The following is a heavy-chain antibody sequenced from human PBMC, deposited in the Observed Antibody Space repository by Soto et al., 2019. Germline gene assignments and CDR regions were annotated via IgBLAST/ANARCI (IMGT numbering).Heavy chain of an antibody. Sequence: PSETLSLTCTVSGGSISSGDYYWSWIRQPPGKGLEWIGYIYYSGSTYYNPSLKSRVTISVDASKNQFSLKLGSVAAADTAVYYCARDHWVGRGPHYYGMDVWGQGTPVTVSS. CDR2: IYYSGST. D-gene: IGHD3-10*01. V-gene: IGHV4-30-4*01. J-gene: IGHJ6*02. CDR1: GGSISSGDYY. CDR3: ARDHWVGRGPHYYGMDV.